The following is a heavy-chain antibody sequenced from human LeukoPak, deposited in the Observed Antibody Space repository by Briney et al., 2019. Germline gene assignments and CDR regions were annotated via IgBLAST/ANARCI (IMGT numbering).Heavy chain of an antibody. CDR1: GFTFSSYA. V-gene: IGHV3-30-3*01. CDR3: ARDGASSEWLLPQPVDY. D-gene: IGHD3-3*02. Sequence: PGGSLRLSCAASGFTFSSYAMHWVRQAPGKGLEWVAVISYDGSNKYYADSVKGRFTISRDNSKNTLYLQMNNLRAEDTAVYYCARDGASSEWLLPQPVDYWGQGTLVTVSS. J-gene: IGHJ4*02. CDR2: ISYDGSNK.